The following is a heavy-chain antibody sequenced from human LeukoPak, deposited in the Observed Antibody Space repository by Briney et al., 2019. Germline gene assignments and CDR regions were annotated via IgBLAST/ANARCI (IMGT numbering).Heavy chain of an antibody. V-gene: IGHV4-59*08. Sequence: SETLSLTCTVSGGSISSYYWSWIRQPPGKGLEWIGYIYYSGSTNYNPSLKSRVTISVDTSKNQFSLKLSSVTAADTAVYYCARLGGGDWAYDYWGQGTLVTVSS. CDR1: GGSISSYY. D-gene: IGHD2-21*02. CDR2: IYYSGST. CDR3: ARLGGGDWAYDY. J-gene: IGHJ4*02.